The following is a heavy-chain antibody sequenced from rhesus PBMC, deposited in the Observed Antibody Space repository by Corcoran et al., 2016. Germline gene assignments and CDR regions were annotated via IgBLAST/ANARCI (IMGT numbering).Heavy chain of an antibody. V-gene: IGHV4-173*01. D-gene: IGHD1-26*01. CDR3: AREPNTGTAQTPFDY. Sequence: QLQLQESGPGLVKPSETLSLTCAVSGGSISSIYWSWIRQSPGKGLEWIGRISGRGGSPDHNPSLKSRVTISADPSKNPFSLKLSFVTTAEPAVDYCAREPNTGTAQTPFDYWGQGRLVTVSS. CDR2: ISGRGGSP. J-gene: IGHJ4*01. CDR1: GGSISSIY.